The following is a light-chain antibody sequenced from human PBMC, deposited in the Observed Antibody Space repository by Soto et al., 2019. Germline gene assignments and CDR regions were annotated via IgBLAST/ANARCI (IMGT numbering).Light chain of an antibody. Sequence: VKTQSPATLSVSPGERSALSCRASQSVSSKLAWYRQRPGQTPRLLIYDASTRATGVPARFSGSGSGTEFTLTINILQSEDFAVYYCQRYNNWPLTFGGGTKVDI. V-gene: IGKV3-15*01. CDR2: DAS. CDR1: QSVSSK. CDR3: QRYNNWPLT. J-gene: IGKJ4*01.